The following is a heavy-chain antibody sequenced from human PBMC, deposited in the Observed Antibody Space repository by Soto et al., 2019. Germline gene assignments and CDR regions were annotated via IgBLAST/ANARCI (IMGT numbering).Heavy chain of an antibody. CDR2: ISGSGGST. Sequence: LRQSGAAAGSAFSGDAMSRVSQARGKGREWVSAISGSGGSTYYADSVKGRFTISRDNSKNTLYLQMNSLRAEDTAVYYCATDLAIVVVLAAVFDYCGQGTLVTVSS. V-gene: IGHV3-23*01. J-gene: IGHJ4*02. D-gene: IGHD2-2*03. CDR3: ATDLAIVVVLAAVFDY. CDR1: GSAFSGDA.